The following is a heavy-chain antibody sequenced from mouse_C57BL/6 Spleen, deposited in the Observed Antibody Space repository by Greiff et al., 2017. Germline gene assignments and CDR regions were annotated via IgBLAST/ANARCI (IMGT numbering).Heavy chain of an antibody. D-gene: IGHD2-3*01. CDR3: ARSGDGYSSFDY. J-gene: IGHJ2*01. CDR2: IDPSDIET. Sequence: QVQLQQPGAELVRPGSSVKLSCKASGYTFTSYWMHWVKQRPIQGLEWIGNIDPSDIETHYNQKFKDKATLTVDKSSSTAYMQLSSLTSEDSAVYYCARSGDGYSSFDYWGQGTTLTVSS. V-gene: IGHV1-52*01. CDR1: GYTFTSYW.